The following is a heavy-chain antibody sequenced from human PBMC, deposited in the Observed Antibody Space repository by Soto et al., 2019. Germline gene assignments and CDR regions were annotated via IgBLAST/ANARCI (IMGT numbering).Heavy chain of an antibody. CDR2: ITGGGGRT. CDR3: AKEYSSVSRGSFDY. Sequence: EVHLLEFGGGLVQPGGSLRLSCAASGFTFTNYAMNWVRQAPGKGLEWGSGITGGGGRTFYADSVKGRFTISRDNSKNTVYLQMNTVRADDTAVYYCAKEYSSVSRGSFDYWGQGALVPVSS. CDR1: GFTFTNYA. D-gene: IGHD5-18*01. J-gene: IGHJ4*02. V-gene: IGHV3-23*01.